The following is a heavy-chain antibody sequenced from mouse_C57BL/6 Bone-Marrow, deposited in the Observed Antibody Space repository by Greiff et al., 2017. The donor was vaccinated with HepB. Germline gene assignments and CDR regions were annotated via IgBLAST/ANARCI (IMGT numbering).Heavy chain of an antibody. CDR3: ALDSSGY. CDR1: GYTFTSYG. Sequence: VKLLQSGAELARPGASVKLSCKASGYTFTSYGISWVKQRTGQGLEWIGEIYPRSGNTYYNEKFKGKATLTADKSSSTAYMELRSLTSEDSADCFCALDSSGYWGQGTTLTVSS. J-gene: IGHJ2*01. CDR2: IYPRSGNT. D-gene: IGHD3-2*02. V-gene: IGHV1-81*01.